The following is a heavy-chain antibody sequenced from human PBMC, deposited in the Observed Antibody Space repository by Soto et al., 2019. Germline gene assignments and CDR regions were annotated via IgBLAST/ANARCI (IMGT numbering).Heavy chain of an antibody. D-gene: IGHD1-26*01. CDR2: IRAYNGNT. CDR3: ARREVGTTLDFDY. V-gene: IGHV1-18*01. J-gene: IGHJ4*02. Sequence: QVQLVQSGAEVKKPGASVKVSCKASGYTFSSYGISWVRQAPGQGLEWMGWIRAYNGNTMYAQKVQGRVPMTTDTATSTAYMELKSLSSDATAVYYCARREVGTTLDFDYWGQGTLVTVSS. CDR1: GYTFSSYG.